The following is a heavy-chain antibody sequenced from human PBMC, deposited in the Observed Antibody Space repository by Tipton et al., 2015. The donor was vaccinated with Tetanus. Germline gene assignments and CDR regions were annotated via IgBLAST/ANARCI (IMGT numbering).Heavy chain of an antibody. D-gene: IGHD1-1*01. J-gene: IGHJ5*02. CDR3: VQDLAGTKTS. CDR2: ISYNGAIK. V-gene: IGHV3-30*18. Sequence: RSLRLSCAASGFTFRDYGMHWVRQVPGKGLEWVAFISYNGAIKFYADYVKGRFTISRVNSKTTLFLQMDGLRAEDTAVFYCVQDLAGTKTSWGQGTLVTVSS. CDR1: GFTFRDYG.